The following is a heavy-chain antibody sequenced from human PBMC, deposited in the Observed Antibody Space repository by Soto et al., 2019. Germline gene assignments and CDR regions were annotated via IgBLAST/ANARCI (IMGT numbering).Heavy chain of an antibody. Sequence: SETLSLTCTVSGGSIRSSSYYWGCNRQPPGKGLEWIGSIYYSGSTYYNPSLKSRVTIAVDTSKNQFSLKLSSVTAADTAVYYCARHKVMTTVTTPYFDYWGQGTLVTVSS. D-gene: IGHD4-17*01. CDR1: GGSIRSSSYY. V-gene: IGHV4-39*01. J-gene: IGHJ4*02. CDR3: ARHKVMTTVTTPYFDY. CDR2: IYYSGST.